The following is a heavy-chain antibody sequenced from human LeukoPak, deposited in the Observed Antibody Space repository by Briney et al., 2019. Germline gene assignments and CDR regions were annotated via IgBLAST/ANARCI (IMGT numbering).Heavy chain of an antibody. J-gene: IGHJ4*02. D-gene: IGHD3-9*01. V-gene: IGHV4-59*01. Sequence: PSETLSLTCTVSGGSISSYYWSWTRQPPGKGLEWIGYIFYSGSTNCNPSLKSRLTMSVDTSKNQFSLKLSSVTAADTAVYYCARSLRYFADWGQGTLVTVSS. CDR2: IFYSGST. CDR1: GGSISSYY. CDR3: ARSLRYFAD.